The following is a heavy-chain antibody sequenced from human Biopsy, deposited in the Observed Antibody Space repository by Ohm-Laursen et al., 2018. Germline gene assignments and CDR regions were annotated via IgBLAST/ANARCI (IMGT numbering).Heavy chain of an antibody. CDR1: GHTLTGHY. CDR2: MNPDSGGT. CDR3: ARDSGDGSGNYGGCFDP. V-gene: IGHV1-2*02. Sequence: ASVKVSCKASGHTLTGHYMHWVRQAPGQGPEWMGWMNPDSGGTKHAQKFQGRVTVTRDTSISTAYMELSSLRSDDTAVYYCARDSGDGSGNYGGCFDPWGQGTLVTVSS. J-gene: IGHJ5*02. D-gene: IGHD3-10*01.